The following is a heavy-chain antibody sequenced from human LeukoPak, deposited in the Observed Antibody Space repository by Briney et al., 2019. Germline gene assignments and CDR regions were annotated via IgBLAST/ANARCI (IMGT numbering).Heavy chain of an antibody. D-gene: IGHD5-24*01. CDR3: ARQSMATFDY. Sequence: SEIASLTCTVSGGSISSSSYYWRWIRQPPGKGLEWIGSIYYSGSTYYNPSLKSRVTISVDTSKNQFSLKLSSVTAADTAVYYCARQSMATFDYWGQGTLVTVSS. V-gene: IGHV4-39*01. CDR1: GGSISSSSYY. J-gene: IGHJ4*02. CDR2: IYYSGST.